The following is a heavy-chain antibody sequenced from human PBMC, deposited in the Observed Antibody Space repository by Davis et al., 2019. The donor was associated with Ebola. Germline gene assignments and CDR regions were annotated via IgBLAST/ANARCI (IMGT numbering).Heavy chain of an antibody. CDR3: ARATGYSYGAYYYHYGMDV. CDR2: ITASGDET. J-gene: IGHJ6*02. Sequence: GESLKISCAASGFTFSNHAMSWVRQAPGKGLEWVASITASGDETYYADSVKGRFTISRDNSKNTLYLQTNSLRAEDTAIYYCARATGYSYGAYYYHYGMDVWGQGTTVTVSS. V-gene: IGHV3-23*01. CDR1: GFTFSNHA. D-gene: IGHD5-18*01.